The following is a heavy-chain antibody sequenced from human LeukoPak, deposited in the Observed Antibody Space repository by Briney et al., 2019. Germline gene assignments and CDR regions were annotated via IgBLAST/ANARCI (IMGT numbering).Heavy chain of an antibody. V-gene: IGHV1-2*02. CDR3: ARSNYGSLFAGKYGVDV. Sequence: ASVKVSCKASGYTFTAYYIHWVRQAPGQGLEWMVWINPDSGGTNYAQKFQGRVTMTRDTSISTAYMELSRLRSDDTAVYYCARSNYGSLFAGKYGVDVWGQGTTVTVS. J-gene: IGHJ6*02. CDR1: GYTFTAYY. D-gene: IGHD3-10*01. CDR2: INPDSGGT.